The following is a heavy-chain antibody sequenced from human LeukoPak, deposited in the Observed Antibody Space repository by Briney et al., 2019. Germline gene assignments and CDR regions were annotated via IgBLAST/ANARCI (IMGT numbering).Heavy chain of an antibody. J-gene: IGHJ4*02. D-gene: IGHD5-18*01. CDR1: GFTFTDSW. CDR3: ARSIGYRDS. CDR2: VSTDGSFT. Sequence: GGSLRLSCAASGFTFTDSWMHWVRQTTGKGLDWVSHVSTDGSFTAYADSVKGRFTISRDNAKNTVYLQMNSLRAEDMAVYYCARSIGYRDSWGQGTLVTVSS. V-gene: IGHV3-74*01.